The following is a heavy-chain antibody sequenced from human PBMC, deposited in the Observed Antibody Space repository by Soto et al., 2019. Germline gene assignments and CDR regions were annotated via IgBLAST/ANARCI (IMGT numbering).Heavy chain of an antibody. CDR2: INPAGGTT. CDR1: GYSFTSTY. J-gene: IGHJ4*02. V-gene: IGHV1-46*01. Sequence: QVQLVQSGAEVKKPGASVRISCRASGYSFTSTYVHWVRQAPGQGTEWMGIINPAGGTTYYAQKSQGRLTITSDPSTAPVFVDLNDLTSEVTAVYFCALKVVPYYDNWGQGTLLTVSS. CDR3: ALKVVPYYDN.